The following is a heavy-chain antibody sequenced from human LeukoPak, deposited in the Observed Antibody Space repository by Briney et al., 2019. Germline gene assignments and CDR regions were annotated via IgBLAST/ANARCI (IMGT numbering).Heavy chain of an antibody. J-gene: IGHJ6*04. CDR3: ARAGRTYYYDSSGYPPSTTRADV. CDR1: GGSISSGSYY. V-gene: IGHV4-61*02. D-gene: IGHD3-22*01. Sequence: SETLSLTCNVSGGSISSGSYYWSWIRQPAGKGLEWIGRIYTSGSTNYNPSLKSRVTISVDTSKNQFSLKLSSVTAADTAVYYCARAGRTYYYDSSGYPPSTTRADVWGKGTTVTVSS. CDR2: IYTSGST.